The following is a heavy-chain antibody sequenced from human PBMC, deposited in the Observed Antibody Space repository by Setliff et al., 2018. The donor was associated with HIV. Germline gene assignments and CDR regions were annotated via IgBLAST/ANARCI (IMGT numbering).Heavy chain of an antibody. Sequence: ASVKVSCKASGYGFTGYFIHWVRQAPGQGLEWMGWINPNSGDTNYAQKFQGRVTMTRDTSISTAYMGLGRLRSDDTAVYFCAREGITIFYFYYFAVDVWGQGTTVTVSS. V-gene: IGHV1-2*02. D-gene: IGHD3-9*01. CDR1: GYGFTGYF. CDR3: AREGITIFYFYYFAVDV. CDR2: INPNSGDT. J-gene: IGHJ6*02.